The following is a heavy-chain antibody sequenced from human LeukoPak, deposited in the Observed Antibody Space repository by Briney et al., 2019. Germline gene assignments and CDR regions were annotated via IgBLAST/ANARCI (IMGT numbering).Heavy chain of an antibody. V-gene: IGHV4-59*01. CDR1: GGSISSYY. J-gene: IGHJ6*03. CDR2: IYYSGST. Sequence: SETLSLTCTVSGGSISSYYWSWIRQPPGKGLEWIGYIYYSGSTNYNPSLKSRVTISVDTSKNQFSLNLSSVTAADTAVYYCARGSDFWSSYDYYYYYMDVWGKGTTVTVSS. CDR3: ARGSDFWSSYDYYYYYMDV. D-gene: IGHD3-3*01.